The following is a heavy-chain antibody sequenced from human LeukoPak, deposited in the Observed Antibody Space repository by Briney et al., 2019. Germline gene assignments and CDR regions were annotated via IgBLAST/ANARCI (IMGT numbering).Heavy chain of an antibody. CDR2: ISGSGGST. J-gene: IGHJ4*02. CDR3: ARVAYYDSSGYYPVPFDY. D-gene: IGHD3-22*01. Sequence: GGSLRLSCAASGFTFSSYAMSWVRQAPGKGLEWVSAISGSGGSTYYADSVKGRFTISRDNSKNTLYLQMNSLRAEDTAVYYCARVAYYDSSGYYPVPFDYWGQGTLVTVSS. V-gene: IGHV3-23*01. CDR1: GFTFSSYA.